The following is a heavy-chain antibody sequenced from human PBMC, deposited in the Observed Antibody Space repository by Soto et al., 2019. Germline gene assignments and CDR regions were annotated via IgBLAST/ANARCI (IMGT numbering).Heavy chain of an antibody. CDR3: ARQGGYCSGGSCYRDIHFDY. J-gene: IGHJ4*02. D-gene: IGHD2-15*01. CDR2: IYYSGST. V-gene: IGHV4-39*01. Sequence: SETLSLTCTVSGGSISSSSYYWGWIRQPPGKGLEWIGSIYYSGSTYYNPSLKSRVTISVDTSKNHFSLKLSSVTAADTAVYYCARQGGYCSGGSCYRDIHFDYWGQGTLVTVSS. CDR1: GGSISSSSYY.